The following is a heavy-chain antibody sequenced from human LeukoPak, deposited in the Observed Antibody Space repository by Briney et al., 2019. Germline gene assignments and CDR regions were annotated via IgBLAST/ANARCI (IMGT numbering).Heavy chain of an antibody. V-gene: IGHV4-39*01. CDR3: ARLRFDFWSGYTHPYFDY. J-gene: IGHJ4*02. Sequence: SETLSLTCTVSGGSISSSSYSWGWIRQPPGKGLEWIGSIYYSGTTYYNPSLKSRVTIYVDTSKIQFSLTLSSVAATDTAVYFCARLRFDFWSGYTHPYFDYWGQGTLVTVSS. CDR2: IYYSGTT. CDR1: GGSISSSSYS. D-gene: IGHD3-3*01.